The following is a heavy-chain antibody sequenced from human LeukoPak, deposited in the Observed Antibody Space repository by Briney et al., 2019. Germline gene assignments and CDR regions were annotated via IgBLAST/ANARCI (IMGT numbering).Heavy chain of an antibody. CDR1: GFTFNSYS. J-gene: IGHJ3*02. D-gene: IGHD6-19*01. Sequence: GGSLRLSCAASGFTFNSYSMHWVRQAPGKGLEWVSCISSSSSYIYYADSVKGRFTISRDNAKNSLYLQMNSLRAEDTAGYCCARGMLAVERSGDFDIWGPGTMVTVSS. CDR2: ISSSSSYI. V-gene: IGHV3-21*01. CDR3: ARGMLAVERSGDFDI.